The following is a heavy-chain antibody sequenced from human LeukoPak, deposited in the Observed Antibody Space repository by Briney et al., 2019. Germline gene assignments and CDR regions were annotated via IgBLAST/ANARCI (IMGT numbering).Heavy chain of an antibody. V-gene: IGHV3-23*01. J-gene: IGHJ4*02. CDR3: ANIIVVVPAAYYFDY. D-gene: IGHD2-2*01. Sequence: GGSLRLSCAASGFTFSSYAMSWVRQAPGKGLEWVSAISGSGGSTYYADSVKCRFTISRDNSKNTLYLQMNSLRAEDTAVYYCANIIVVVPAAYYFDYWGQGTLVTVSS. CDR1: GFTFSSYA. CDR2: ISGSGGST.